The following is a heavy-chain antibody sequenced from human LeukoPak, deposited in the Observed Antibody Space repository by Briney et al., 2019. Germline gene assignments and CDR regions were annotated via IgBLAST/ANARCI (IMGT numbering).Heavy chain of an antibody. CDR1: GGSISSSSYY. Sequence: SETLSLTCTVSGGSISSSSYYWGWIRQPPGKGLEWIGSIYYSGSTYYNPSLKSRVTISVDTSKNQFSLKLSSVTAADAAVYYCASSDYYDSSGYARLHYFDYWGQGTLVTVSS. CDR3: ASSDYYDSSGYARLHYFDY. V-gene: IGHV4-39*01. CDR2: IYYSGST. J-gene: IGHJ4*02. D-gene: IGHD3-22*01.